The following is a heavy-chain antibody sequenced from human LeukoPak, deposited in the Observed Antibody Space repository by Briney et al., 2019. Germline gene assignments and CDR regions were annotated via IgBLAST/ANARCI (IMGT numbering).Heavy chain of an antibody. D-gene: IGHD6-13*01. Sequence: ASVKVSCKASGYTFTSYDINWVRQATGQGLEWMGWMNPNSGNTGYAQKFQGRVTMTRNTSISAAYMELGSLRSEDTAVYYCARGKFLNLYSSSWYIDYWGQGTLVTVSS. V-gene: IGHV1-8*01. CDR1: GYTFTSYD. J-gene: IGHJ4*02. CDR3: ARGKFLNLYSSSWYIDY. CDR2: MNPNSGNT.